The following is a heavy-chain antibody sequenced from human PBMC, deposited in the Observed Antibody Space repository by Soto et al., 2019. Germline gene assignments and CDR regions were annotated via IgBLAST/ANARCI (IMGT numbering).Heavy chain of an antibody. V-gene: IGHV3-15*01. J-gene: IGHJ6*02. CDR3: TTYRWVGATRESWIYYGMDV. CDR1: GFTFSNAW. D-gene: IGHD1-26*01. CDR2: IKSKTDGGTT. Sequence: PGGSLRLSCAASGFTFSNAWMSWVRQAPGKGLEWVGRIKSKTDGGTTDYAAPVKGRFTISRDDSKNTLYLQMNSLKTEDTAVYYCTTYRWVGATRESWIYYGMDVWGQGTTVTVSS.